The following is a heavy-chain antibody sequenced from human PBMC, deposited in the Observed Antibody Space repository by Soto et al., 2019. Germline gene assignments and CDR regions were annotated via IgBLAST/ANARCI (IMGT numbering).Heavy chain of an antibody. CDR2: INHSGST. J-gene: IGHJ5*02. CDR3: ARGRIAAGPRWFDP. V-gene: IGHV4-34*01. Sequence: PSETLSLTCAVYGGSFSGYYWSWIRQPPGKGLEWIGEINHSGSTNYNPSLKSRVTISVDTSKNQFSLKLSSMTAADTAVYYCARGRIAAGPRWFDPWGQGTLVTVSS. CDR1: GGSFSGYY. D-gene: IGHD6-13*01.